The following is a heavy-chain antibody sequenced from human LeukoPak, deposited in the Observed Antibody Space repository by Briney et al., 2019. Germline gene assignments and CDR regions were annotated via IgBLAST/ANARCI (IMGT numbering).Heavy chain of an antibody. Sequence: GGSLRLSCAASGFTLGPYAMHWVRQRPGKGLEWVAHINADGGRTFYADSVEGRFTISRDNSKNTLYLQMNSLRAEDTAVYYCARDHRNYFDYWGQGTLVTVSS. V-gene: IGHV3-43*02. D-gene: IGHD3-16*02. CDR1: GFTLGPYA. CDR2: INADGGRT. J-gene: IGHJ4*02. CDR3: ARDHRNYFDY.